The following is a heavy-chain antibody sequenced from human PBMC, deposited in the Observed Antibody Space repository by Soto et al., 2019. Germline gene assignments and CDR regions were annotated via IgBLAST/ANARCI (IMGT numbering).Heavy chain of an antibody. CDR1: GFTSSNYW. Sequence: GGSMRLSCAASGFTSSNYWMTWVRQAPGKGLEWVANITKDGSEKSYVDSVKGRFTISRDNAKNSLYLEMNSLRVEATAVYYFARDWGGPGYGGQGTLVTVS. CDR2: ITKDGSEK. D-gene: IGHD3-10*01. V-gene: IGHV3-7*03. J-gene: IGHJ4*01. CDR3: ARDWGGPGY.